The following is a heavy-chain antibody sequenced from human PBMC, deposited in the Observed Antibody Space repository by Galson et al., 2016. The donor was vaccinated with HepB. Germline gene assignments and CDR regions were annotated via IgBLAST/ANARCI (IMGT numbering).Heavy chain of an antibody. J-gene: IGHJ4*02. CDR3: ARGGYNSGGY. CDR2: IIPGDDSR. V-gene: IGHV1-46*01. CDR1: GYTFTSYY. D-gene: IGHD6-19*01. Sequence: SVKVSCKASGYTFTSYYLHWVRQAPGQGLEWMGTIIPGDDSRTDVQKFQGRLTMTTDTSTSTVYMELSSLRSEDTAVYYCARGGYNSGGYWGQGTLVTVSS.